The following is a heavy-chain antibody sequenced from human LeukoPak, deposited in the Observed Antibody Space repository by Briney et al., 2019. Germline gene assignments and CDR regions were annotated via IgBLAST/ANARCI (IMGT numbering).Heavy chain of an antibody. CDR1: GYTLTELS. D-gene: IGHD4-17*01. J-gene: IGHJ4*02. V-gene: IGHV1-24*01. CDR2: FDPEDGET. CDR3: ATGWEMTTVTTSDY. Sequence: GASVKVSCKVSGYTLTELSMHWVRQAPGKGLEWMGGFDPEDGETIYAQKFQGRVTMTEDTSTDTAYMELSSLRSEDTAVYYCATGWEMTTVTTSDYWGQGTLVTVSS.